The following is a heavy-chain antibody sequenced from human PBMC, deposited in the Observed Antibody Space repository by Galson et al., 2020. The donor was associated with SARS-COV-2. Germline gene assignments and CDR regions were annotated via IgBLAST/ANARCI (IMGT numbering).Heavy chain of an antibody. CDR3: AKLPDGPFGVGNIDAFDT. J-gene: IGHJ3*02. Sequence: TGGSLRLSCAASGFTFSSYSMSWVRQAPGQGLEWVSVISGTISGSAGSTHYADSVKGRFTISRDNSRDTLYLQMNSLRAEDTAVYYCAKLPDGPFGVGNIDAFDTWGQGSMVTVSS. CDR1: GFTFSSYS. CDR2: ISGTISGSAGST. D-gene: IGHD3-3*01. V-gene: IGHV3-23*01.